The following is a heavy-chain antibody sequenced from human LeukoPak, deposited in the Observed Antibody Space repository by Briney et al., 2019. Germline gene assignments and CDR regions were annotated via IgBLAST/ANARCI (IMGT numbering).Heavy chain of an antibody. CDR3: ARLIGTTDFDY. CDR2: IKQDGSDK. CDR1: GFPFSGYR. Sequence: HPGGSLRLSCAASGFPFSGYRMSWVRQAPGKGLEWVANIKQDGSDKYYVDSVKGRFTISRDNAKNSLYLQLNSLRADDTAVYYCARLIGTTDFDYWGQGTLVTVSS. D-gene: IGHD1-14*01. V-gene: IGHV3-7*01. J-gene: IGHJ4*02.